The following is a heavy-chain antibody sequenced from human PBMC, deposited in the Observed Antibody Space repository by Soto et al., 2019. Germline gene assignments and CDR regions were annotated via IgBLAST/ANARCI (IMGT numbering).Heavy chain of an antibody. J-gene: IGHJ6*03. CDR1: GFTFSSYS. Sequence: EVQLVESGGGLVQPGGSLRLSCAASGFTFSSYSMNWVRQAPGKGLEWVSYISSSSSTIYYADSVKGRFTISRDKAKNSLYLQMNSLRAEDTAVYYCARLRSTVTPYYYYYYMDVWGKGTTVTVSS. CDR2: ISSSSSTI. D-gene: IGHD4-17*01. V-gene: IGHV3-48*01. CDR3: ARLRSTVTPYYYYYYMDV.